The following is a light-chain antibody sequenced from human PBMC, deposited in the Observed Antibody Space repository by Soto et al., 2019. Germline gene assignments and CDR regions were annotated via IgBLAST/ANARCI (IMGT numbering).Light chain of an antibody. CDR1: QSISSY. CDR2: AAS. CDR3: QQSYSTPYT. V-gene: IGKV1-39*01. J-gene: IGKJ2*01. Sequence: DIQMTQSPSSLSASVGDRVTITCRASQSISSYLNWYQQKPGKAPKLLIYAASSLQSGVPSRFSGRGSGTDFTLTISSLQPEDFATYYCQQSYSTPYTFDQGTKLEIK.